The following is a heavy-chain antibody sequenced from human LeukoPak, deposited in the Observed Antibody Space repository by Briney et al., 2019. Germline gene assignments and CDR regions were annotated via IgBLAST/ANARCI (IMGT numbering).Heavy chain of an antibody. Sequence: ASVKVSCKASGYSFTNYDINWVRQATGQGLEWMGWLNPNTGNTGYAQKFQGRVTITRNTSISTAYLELSSLRSEDTAVYYCARETGSSYGDNYFDYWGQGTLVTVSS. V-gene: IGHV1-8*03. J-gene: IGHJ4*02. D-gene: IGHD5-18*01. CDR1: GYSFTNYD. CDR3: ARETGSSYGDNYFDY. CDR2: LNPNTGNT.